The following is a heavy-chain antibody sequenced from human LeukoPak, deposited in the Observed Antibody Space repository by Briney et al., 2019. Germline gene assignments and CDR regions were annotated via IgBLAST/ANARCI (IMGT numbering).Heavy chain of an antibody. J-gene: IGHJ4*02. D-gene: IGHD1-26*01. CDR2: IYYSGTT. V-gene: IGHV4-59*08. Sequence: PSETLSLTCTVSGGSMNSYDWSWVRQPPGKGLEWIGYIYYSGTTNYNPSLRSRVTMSADTSQNKFSLNLNAVTAADTAVYFCARGGRGSFSHWGQGTLVTVSS. CDR3: ARGGRGSFSH. CDR1: GGSMNSYD.